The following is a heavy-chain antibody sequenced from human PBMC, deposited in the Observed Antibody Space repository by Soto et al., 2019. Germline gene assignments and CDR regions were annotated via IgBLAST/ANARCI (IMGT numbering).Heavy chain of an antibody. CDR1: GFTVSNNF. CDR3: TTDTISPPPNIGGY. Sequence: PGGSLRLSCAASGFTVSNNFMTWVRQAPGKGLEWVSVIYSGGSAYYADSVKGRFTISRDNSKNTLYLQMNSLRAEDTAVYYCTTDTISPPPNIGGYWGQGTLVTVSS. D-gene: IGHD2-15*01. CDR2: IYSGGSA. V-gene: IGHV3-66*01. J-gene: IGHJ4*01.